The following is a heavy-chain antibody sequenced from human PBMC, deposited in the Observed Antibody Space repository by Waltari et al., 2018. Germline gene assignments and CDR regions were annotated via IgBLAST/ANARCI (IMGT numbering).Heavy chain of an antibody. Sequence: QVQLQESGPGLVKPSETLSLPCPVSGGSISSYYWIWIRTPPGKGTEWIGYIYYSGSTNYNPSLKSRVTISVDTSKNQFSLKLSSVTAADTAVYYCARDRGFIAAAGPFYYYYGMDVWGQGTTVTVSS. D-gene: IGHD6-13*01. CDR2: IYYSGST. V-gene: IGHV4-59*01. CDR3: ARDRGFIAAAGPFYYYYGMDV. CDR1: GGSISSYY. J-gene: IGHJ6*02.